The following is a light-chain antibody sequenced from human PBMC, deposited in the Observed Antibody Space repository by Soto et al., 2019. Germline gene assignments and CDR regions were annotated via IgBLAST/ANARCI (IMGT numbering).Light chain of an antibody. V-gene: IGLV2-23*02. CDR3: CSYAGSSTYV. CDR1: SSDVGSYNL. CDR2: EVS. Sequence: QSALTQPASVSGSHVQSITISCTGTSSDVGSYNLVSWYQQHPGKAPKLMIYEVSKRPSGVSNRFSGSKSGNTASLTISGLQAEDEADYYCCSYAGSSTYVFGTGTKVTVL. J-gene: IGLJ1*01.